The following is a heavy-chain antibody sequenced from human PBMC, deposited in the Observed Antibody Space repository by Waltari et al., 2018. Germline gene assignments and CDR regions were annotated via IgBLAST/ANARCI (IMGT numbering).Heavy chain of an antibody. CDR3: ARAGSTSLIGYYYYYMDV. CDR2: IYPGDSDT. V-gene: IGHV5-51*01. CDR1: GYSFTSYW. Sequence: EVQLVQSGAEVKKPGESLKISCKGSGYSFTSYWIGWVRQMPGKGLEWMGIIYPGDSDTRDSPSFQGQVTISADKSISTAYLQWSGLKASDTAMYYCARAGSTSLIGYYYYYMDVWGKGTTVTVSS. J-gene: IGHJ6*03. D-gene: IGHD2-2*01.